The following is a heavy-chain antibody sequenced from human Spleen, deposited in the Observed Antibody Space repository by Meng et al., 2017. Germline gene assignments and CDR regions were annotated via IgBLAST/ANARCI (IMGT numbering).Heavy chain of an antibody. CDR1: GGSISTYY. Sequence: QLQLQESGSGLVKPSETLSLTCTVSGGSISTYYWSWIRQPPGKELEWIGYIHYSGSTYYKPSLKSRVTMSVDTSKNQFSLKLSSVTAADTAVYYCARHPLFGTTMIQYWGQGTLVTVSS. D-gene: IGHD3-22*01. J-gene: IGHJ4*02. V-gene: IGHV4-59*08. CDR2: IHYSGST. CDR3: ARHPLFGTTMIQY.